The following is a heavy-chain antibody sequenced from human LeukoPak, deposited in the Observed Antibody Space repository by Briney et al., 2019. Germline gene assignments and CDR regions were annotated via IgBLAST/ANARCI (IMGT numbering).Heavy chain of an antibody. CDR1: GFTFSSYW. Sequence: PGGSLRLSCAASGFTFSSYWMSWVRQAPGKGLEWVANIKQDGSEKYYVDSVKGRFTISRDNAKNSLYLQMNSLRAEDTAVYYCARVQGFGEFLFDYWGQGTLVTVSS. CDR2: IKQDGSEK. CDR3: ARVQGFGEFLFDY. D-gene: IGHD3-10*01. J-gene: IGHJ4*02. V-gene: IGHV3-7*01.